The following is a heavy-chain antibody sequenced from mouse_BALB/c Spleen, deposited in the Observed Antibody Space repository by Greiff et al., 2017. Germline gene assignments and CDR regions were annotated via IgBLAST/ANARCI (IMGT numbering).Heavy chain of an antibody. D-gene: IGHD2-10*02. CDR3: ARDSIRPWYGKGFAY. J-gene: IGHJ3*01. CDR2: ISRGSSTI. Sequence: EVQVVESGGGLVQPGGSRKLSCAASGFTFSSFGMHWVSQAPEKGLEWVAYISRGSSTIYYADTVKGRFTISRDNPKNTRFLQMTSLRSEDTAMSYCARDSIRPWYGKGFAYWGQGTLVTVSA. CDR1: GFTFSSFG. V-gene: IGHV5-17*02.